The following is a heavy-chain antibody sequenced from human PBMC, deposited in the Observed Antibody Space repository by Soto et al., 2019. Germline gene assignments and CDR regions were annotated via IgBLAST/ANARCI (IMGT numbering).Heavy chain of an antibody. CDR2: ISYDGSNK. J-gene: IGHJ6*02. V-gene: IGHV3-30*18. CDR3: AKTTGRWFGETDLCMDV. CDR1: GFTFSSYG. Sequence: QVQLVESGGGVVQPGRSLRLSCAASGFTFSSYGMHWVRQAPGKGLEWVAVISYDGSNKYYADSVKGRFTISRDNSKNTGYLQMNSLRAEDTAVYYCAKTTGRWFGETDLCMDVWGQGTTVTVSS. D-gene: IGHD3-10*01.